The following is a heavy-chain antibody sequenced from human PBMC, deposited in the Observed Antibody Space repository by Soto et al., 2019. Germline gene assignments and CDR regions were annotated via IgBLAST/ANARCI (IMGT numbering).Heavy chain of an antibody. J-gene: IGHJ6*02. Sequence: QVQLVESGGGVVQPGMSLRLSCAASGVTFTNYAMHWVRQAPGKGLEWVADISYHGTEKGYADSVKGRFTISRDNSTNALYVQMSSLRPDDTAVYSCAKDIGGVDTGNYGMDVGGQGTTVIVSS. V-gene: IGHV3-30*18. CDR3: AKDIGGVDTGNYGMDV. CDR2: ISYHGTEK. D-gene: IGHD5-18*01. CDR1: GVTFTNYA.